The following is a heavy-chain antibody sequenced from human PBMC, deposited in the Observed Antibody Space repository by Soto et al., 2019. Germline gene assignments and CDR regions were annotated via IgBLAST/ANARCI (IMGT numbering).Heavy chain of an antibody. V-gene: IGHV3-53*01. D-gene: IGHD2-15*01. CDR1: GYTFTSYD. CDR3: ARGYPTGGNGLDV. J-gene: IGHJ6*02. Sequence: GASVKVSCKASGYTFTSYDINWVRQAPGKGLEWVSVIYSGGSTYYTDSVKGRFTISRDNSKNTLYLQMNSLRAEDTAVYYCARGYPTGGNGLDVWGQGTTVTVSS. CDR2: IYSGGST.